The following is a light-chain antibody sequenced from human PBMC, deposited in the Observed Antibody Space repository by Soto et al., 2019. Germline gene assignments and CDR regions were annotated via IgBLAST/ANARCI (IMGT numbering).Light chain of an antibody. CDR3: XXXXXVXV. V-gene: IGKV1-27*01. J-gene: IGKJ3*01. CDR1: QDIRNF. Sequence: DIQMTQSPTSLSASVGDRVTITCRASQDIRNFVAWYQQKPGKAPKLLIYAASTLQSGVPSRFSGSGSGTDFTLTINSLQXXXVXXXXXXXXXXVXVFGPGTKVEIK. CDR2: AAS.